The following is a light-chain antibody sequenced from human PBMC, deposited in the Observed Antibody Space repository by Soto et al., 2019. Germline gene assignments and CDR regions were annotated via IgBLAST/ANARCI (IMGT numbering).Light chain of an antibody. CDR1: SSNIGGNS. CDR3: GSWDSSLSAYV. V-gene: IGLV1-51*01. J-gene: IGLJ1*01. CDR2: EDN. Sequence: QSLLRQPPSVSAAPGQKVTSSCSGSSSNIGGNSVSLYQQLPGTAPKLLIYEDNKRPSGIPDRFSGSMSGTSATLGITGFQTGDEADYYCGSWDSSLSAYVFGTGPKVTVL.